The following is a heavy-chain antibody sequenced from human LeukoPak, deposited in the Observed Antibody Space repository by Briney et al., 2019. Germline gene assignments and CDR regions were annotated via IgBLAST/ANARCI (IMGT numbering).Heavy chain of an antibody. V-gene: IGHV4-59*01. J-gene: IGHJ4*02. Sequence: TTSETLSLTCTVSGGSISPYFWSWIRQSPGKGLEWIGWIYYSGSTNYNSSLKSRVTISVDTSKNQFSLKLSSVTAADTAVYYCARGYRGVIPYYFDYWGQGTLVTVSS. CDR1: GGSISPYF. D-gene: IGHD3-10*01. CDR3: ARGYRGVIPYYFDY. CDR2: IYYSGST.